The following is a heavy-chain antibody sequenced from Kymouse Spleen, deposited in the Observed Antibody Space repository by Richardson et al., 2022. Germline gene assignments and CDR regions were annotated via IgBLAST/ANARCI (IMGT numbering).Heavy chain of an antibody. J-gene: IGHJ3*02. D-gene: IGHD3-9*01. Sequence: EVQLVESGGGLVKPGGSLRLSCAASGFTFSNAWMSWVRQAPGKGLEWVGRIKSKTDGGTTDYAAPVKGRFTISRDDSKNTLYLQMNSLKTEDTAVYYCTGVRYFDWLSHDAFDIWGQGTMVTVSS. CDR1: GFTFSNAW. CDR2: IKSKTDGGTT. CDR3: TGVRYFDWLSHDAFDI. V-gene: IGHV3-15*01.